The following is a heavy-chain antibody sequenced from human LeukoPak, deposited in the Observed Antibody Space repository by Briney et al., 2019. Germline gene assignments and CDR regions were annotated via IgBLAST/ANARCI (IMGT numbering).Heavy chain of an antibody. CDR1: GGTFSSYA. J-gene: IGHJ4*02. Sequence: GASVKVSCKASGGTFSSYAISWVRQAPGQGLEWMGGIIPIFGTANCAQKFQGRVTITADESTSTAYMELSSLRSEDTAVYYCALIRAAAGLDYWGQGTLVTVSS. V-gene: IGHV1-69*13. D-gene: IGHD6-13*01. CDR3: ALIRAAAGLDY. CDR2: IIPIFGTA.